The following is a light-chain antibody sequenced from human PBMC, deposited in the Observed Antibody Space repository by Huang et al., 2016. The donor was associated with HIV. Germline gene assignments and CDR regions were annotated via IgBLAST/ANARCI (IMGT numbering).Light chain of an antibody. CDR1: QSLLHSHGYND. Sequence: DIVMTQSPLSLPVTPGEPASISCRSSQSLLHSHGYNDLDWYLQKPGQSPQLLIYLGSNRASGVPDMFSGGGSGTYFPLKISRVEAEDVGVYYCMQVLQTPRTFGQGTKVEIK. J-gene: IGKJ1*01. CDR2: LGS. CDR3: MQVLQTPRT. V-gene: IGKV2-28*01.